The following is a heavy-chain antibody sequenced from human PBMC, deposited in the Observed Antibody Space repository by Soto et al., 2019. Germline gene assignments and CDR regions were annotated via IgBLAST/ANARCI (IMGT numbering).Heavy chain of an antibody. CDR1: GGSISSYY. CDR3: ARSAPAMGSSWYYFDY. V-gene: IGHV4-59*01. D-gene: IGHD6-13*01. J-gene: IGHJ4*02. CDR2: IYYSGST. Sequence: SETLSLTCTVSGGSISSYYWSWIRQSPGKGQEWIGYIYYSGSTNYNPSLKSRVTISVDTSKNQFSLNLSSVTAADTAVYYCARSAPAMGSSWYYFDYWGQGTLVTVS.